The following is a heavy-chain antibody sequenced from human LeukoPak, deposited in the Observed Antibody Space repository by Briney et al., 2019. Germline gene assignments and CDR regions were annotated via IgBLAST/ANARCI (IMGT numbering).Heavy chain of an antibody. CDR3: ARVETRGSGSYRNWFDP. Sequence: ASVKVSCKASGYTFTSYGISWVRQAPGQGLEWMGWISAYNGNTNYAQKLQGRVTMTTDTSTSTAYMELRSLRSDDTAVYYCARVETRGSGSYRNWFDPWGQGTLVAVSS. CDR1: GYTFTSYG. D-gene: IGHD3-10*01. V-gene: IGHV1-18*01. J-gene: IGHJ5*02. CDR2: ISAYNGNT.